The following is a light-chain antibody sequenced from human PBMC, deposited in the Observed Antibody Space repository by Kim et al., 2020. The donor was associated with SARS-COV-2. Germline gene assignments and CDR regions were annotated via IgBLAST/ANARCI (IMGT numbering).Light chain of an antibody. J-gene: IGKJ5*01. CDR2: DAS. CDR1: QSVSGY. V-gene: IGKV3-11*01. Sequence: FSPGERATLSCRASQSVSGYLAWYQQKPGQAPRLLIYDASNRATGIPARFSGSGSGTDFTLTISSLEPEDFAVYYCQQRSNWPITFGQGTRLEIK. CDR3: QQRSNWPIT.